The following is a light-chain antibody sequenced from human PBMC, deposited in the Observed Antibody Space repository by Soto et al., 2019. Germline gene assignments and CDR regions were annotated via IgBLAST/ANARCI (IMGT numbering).Light chain of an antibody. V-gene: IGLV2-23*01. CDR1: SSDVGSYNL. CDR3: CSYAGSSTVV. J-gene: IGLJ2*01. Sequence: QSVLTQPASVSESPGQSITISCTGTSSDVGSYNLVSWYQQHPGKAPKLMIYEGSKRPSGVSNRFSSSKSGNTASLTISGLQAEDEADYYCCSYAGSSTVVFGGGTKLTVL. CDR2: EGS.